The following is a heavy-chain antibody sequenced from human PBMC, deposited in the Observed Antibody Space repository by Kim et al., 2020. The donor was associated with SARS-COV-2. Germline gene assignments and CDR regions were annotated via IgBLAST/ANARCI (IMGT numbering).Heavy chain of an antibody. D-gene: IGHD5-18*01. J-gene: IGHJ4*02. CDR3: ARLAMDYYFDY. Sequence: KSSTRSKGRDTLTMDTPARTAYMELSSLRSEDTAVYYCARLAMDYYFDYWGQGTLVTVSS. V-gene: IGHV1-3*01.